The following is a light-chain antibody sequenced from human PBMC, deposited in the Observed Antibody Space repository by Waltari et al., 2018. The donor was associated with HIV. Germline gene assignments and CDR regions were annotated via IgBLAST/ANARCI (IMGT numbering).Light chain of an antibody. Sequence: NFMLTQPHSVSESPGKTVTISCTRSSGTVASYYSLLYQQRPGSSPTTVIYEENQRPSGVPDLFSGSIDSSSNSASLTISGLKTEDEADYYCQSYDSRNHVVFGGGTKLTVL. V-gene: IGLV6-57*01. CDR2: EEN. J-gene: IGLJ2*01. CDR3: QSYDSRNHVV. CDR1: SGTVASYY.